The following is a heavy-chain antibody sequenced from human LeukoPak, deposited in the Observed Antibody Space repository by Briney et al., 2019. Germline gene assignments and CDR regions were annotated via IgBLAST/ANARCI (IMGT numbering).Heavy chain of an antibody. CDR3: ARDRHRRHYYDSSVHPPLDY. CDR2: IIPIFGTA. V-gene: IGHV1-69*13. J-gene: IGHJ4*02. Sequence: SVNVSCKASGGTFSSYAISWVRQAPGQGLEWMGGIIPIFGTANYAQKFQGRVTITADESTSTAYMELSSLRSEDTAVYYCARDRHRRHYYDSSVHPPLDYWGQGTLVTVSS. D-gene: IGHD3-22*01. CDR1: GGTFSSYA.